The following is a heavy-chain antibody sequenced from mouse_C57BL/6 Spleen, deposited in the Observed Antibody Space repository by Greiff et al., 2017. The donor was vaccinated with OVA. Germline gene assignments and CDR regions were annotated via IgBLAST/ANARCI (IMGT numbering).Heavy chain of an antibody. CDR1: GYTFTDYE. CDR2: IDPETGGT. D-gene: IGHD2-4*01. J-gene: IGHJ2*01. Sequence: QVQLQQSGAELVRPGASVTLSCKASGYTFTDYEMHWVKQTPVHGLEWIGAIDPETGGTAYNQKFKGKAILTADKSSSTAYMELRSLTSEDSAVYYCTRSYDYDGYYFDYWGQDTTLTVSS. CDR3: TRSYDYDGYYFDY. V-gene: IGHV1-15*01.